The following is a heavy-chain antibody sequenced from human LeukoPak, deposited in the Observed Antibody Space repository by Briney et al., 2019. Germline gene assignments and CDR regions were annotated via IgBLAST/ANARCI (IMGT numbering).Heavy chain of an antibody. V-gene: IGHV3-23*01. CDR2: ISGSGDST. Sequence: GGSLRLSCAASGFTFSSYAMSWVRQAPGKGLEWVSAISGSGDSTYYADSVKGRFTISRDNSKNTLYLQMNSLRAEDTAVYYCAKVLVGQWLLLRRSTSYYYYGMDVWGQGTTVTVSS. CDR3: AKVLVGQWLLLRRSTSYYYYGMDV. CDR1: GFTFSSYA. D-gene: IGHD3-22*01. J-gene: IGHJ6*02.